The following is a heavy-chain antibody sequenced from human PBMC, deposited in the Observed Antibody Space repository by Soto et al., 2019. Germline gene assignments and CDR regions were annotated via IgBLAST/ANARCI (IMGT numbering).Heavy chain of an antibody. CDR2: TYWDNDN. V-gene: IGHV2-5*02. J-gene: IGHJ4*02. CDR1: GFSISTSGVG. Sequence: QITLKESGPTLVKPTETLTLTCTSSGFSISTSGVGVGWIRQPPGKALEWFAFTYWDNDNRYNPSLRSSVTVAKDTSKSLVVLLMINMDPVDTATDYCALRRGGYNWDGGYFDYWGQGTLVTVSS. D-gene: IGHD1-20*01. CDR3: ALRRGGYNWDGGYFDY.